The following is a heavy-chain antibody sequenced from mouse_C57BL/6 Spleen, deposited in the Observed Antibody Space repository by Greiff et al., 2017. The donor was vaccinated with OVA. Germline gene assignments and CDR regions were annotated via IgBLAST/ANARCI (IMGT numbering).Heavy chain of an antibody. D-gene: IGHD2-1*01. V-gene: IGHV5-17*01. CDR1: GFTFSDYG. CDR2: ISSGSSTI. J-gene: IGHJ3*01. Sequence: EVQGVESGGGLVKPGGSLKLSCAASGFTFSDYGMHWVRQAPEKGLEWVAYISSGSSTIYYADTVKGRFTISRDNAKNTLFLQMTSLRSEDTAMYYCARPLYYGNSLWFAYWGQGTLVTVSA. CDR3: ARPLYYGNSLWFAY.